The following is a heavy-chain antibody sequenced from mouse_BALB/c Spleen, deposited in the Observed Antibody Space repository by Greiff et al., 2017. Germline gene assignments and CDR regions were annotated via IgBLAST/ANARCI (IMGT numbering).Heavy chain of an antibody. D-gene: IGHD4-1*01. CDR3: ALDWDSAYFDY. CDR1: GYSITSGYY. Sequence: DVKLQESGPGLVKPSQSLSLTCSVTGYSITSGYYWNWIRQFPGNKLEWMGYISYDGSNNYNPSLKNRISITRDTSKNQFFLKLNSVTTEDTATYYCALDWDSAYFDYWGQGTTLTVSS. J-gene: IGHJ2*01. CDR2: ISYDGSN. V-gene: IGHV3-6*02.